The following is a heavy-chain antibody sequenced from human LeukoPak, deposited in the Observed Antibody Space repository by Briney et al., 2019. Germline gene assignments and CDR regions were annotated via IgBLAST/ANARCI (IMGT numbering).Heavy chain of an antibody. CDR3: AIRTYTSGWYYFNY. CDR2: ISGSGGST. V-gene: IGHV3-23*01. J-gene: IGHJ4*02. CDR1: GFTFSNYA. D-gene: IGHD6-19*01. Sequence: GGSLRLSCAASGFTFSNYAMNWVRQAPGKGLEWVSDISGSGGSTYYADSVKGRFTISRDNSKNTLYLQMNSLRAEDTAVYYGAIRTYTSGWYYFNYWGQGTLVTVPS.